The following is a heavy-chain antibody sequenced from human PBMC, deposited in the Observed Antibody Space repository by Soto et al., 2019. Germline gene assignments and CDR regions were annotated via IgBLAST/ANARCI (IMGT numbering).Heavy chain of an antibody. J-gene: IGHJ6*03. D-gene: IGHD3-3*01. CDR2: INEDSSYI. V-gene: IGHV3-21*01. Sequence: SLRLSCAASGFDFSSYSMSWVRQAPGKGLEWVSSINEDSSYIYYAHSLRGRFTISGDNAKESLYLQMNSLRAEDTAVYYCVRDFGWYFRSGYMDVWGDGATVTVSS. CDR3: VRDFGWYFRSGYMDV. CDR1: GFDFSSYS.